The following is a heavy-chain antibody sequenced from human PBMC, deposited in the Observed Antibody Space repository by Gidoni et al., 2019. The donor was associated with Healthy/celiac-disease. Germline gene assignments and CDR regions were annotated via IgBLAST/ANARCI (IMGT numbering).Heavy chain of an antibody. CDR1: GGSISSYF. D-gene: IGHD2-15*01. J-gene: IGHJ4*02. V-gene: IGHV4-59*01. Sequence: QVQLQESGPGLVKPSETLSLTCTVSGGSISSYFWSWIRQPPGEGLEWIGYIYYSGSTNYNPSLTSRVTISVDTSKNQFSLKLSSVTAADTAVYYCARAATLGGPNFDYWGQGTLVTVSS. CDR2: IYYSGST. CDR3: ARAATLGGPNFDY.